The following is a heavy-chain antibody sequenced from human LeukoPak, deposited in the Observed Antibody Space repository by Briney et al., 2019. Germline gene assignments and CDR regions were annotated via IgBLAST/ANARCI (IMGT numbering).Heavy chain of an antibody. Sequence: GESLKISCKGSGYSFTSYWIGWVRQMPGKGLEWMGIIYPGGSDTRYSPSFQGQVTISADKSISTAYLQWSSLKASDTAMYYCARLGPSSTSCSGRGSTAWCYFDYWGQGTLVTVSS. V-gene: IGHV5-51*01. CDR2: IYPGGSDT. CDR3: ARLGPSSTSCSGRGSTAWCYFDY. CDR1: GYSFTSYW. D-gene: IGHD2-2*01. J-gene: IGHJ4*02.